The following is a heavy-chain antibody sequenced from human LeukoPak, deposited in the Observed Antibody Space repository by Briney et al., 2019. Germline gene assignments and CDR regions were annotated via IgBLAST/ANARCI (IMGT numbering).Heavy chain of an antibody. CDR1: GGTFSSYA. V-gene: IGHV1-69*13. J-gene: IGHJ4*02. D-gene: IGHD3-22*01. CDR3: ARWYYYDSSGYYGGY. CDR2: IIPIFGTA. Sequence: SVKVSCKASGGTFSSYAISWVRQAPGQGLECMGGIIPIFGTANYAQKFQGRVTITADESTSTAYMELSSLRSEDTAVYYCARWYYYDSSGYYGGYWGQGTLVTVSS.